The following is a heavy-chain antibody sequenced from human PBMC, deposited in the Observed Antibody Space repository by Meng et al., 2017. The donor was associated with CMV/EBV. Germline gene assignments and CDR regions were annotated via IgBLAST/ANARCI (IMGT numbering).Heavy chain of an antibody. CDR2: ISYAGSNK. CDR1: GFTFSSFA. CDR3: ASMGGIIAAAGTGYY. D-gene: IGHD6-13*01. Sequence: SGFTFSSFAMHWVRQAPGKGLEWVAVISYAGSNKYYADSVKGRFTISRDNSKNTLYLQMNSLRAEDTAVYYCASMGGIIAAAGTGYYWGQGTLVTVSS. J-gene: IGHJ4*02. V-gene: IGHV3-30*04.